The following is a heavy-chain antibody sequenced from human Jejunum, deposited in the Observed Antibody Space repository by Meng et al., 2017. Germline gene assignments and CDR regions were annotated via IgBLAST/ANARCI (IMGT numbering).Heavy chain of an antibody. Sequence: SETLSLTCSVAGGSISGYYWSWIRQPPGKGLECIGYVYYTGGTTYNPSLRSRVTISVDTSKNYFSLKLSSVTVADTAVYYCARERPAAGHFDYWGQGKLVNVAS. CDR3: ARERPAAGHFDY. CDR1: GGSISGYY. V-gene: IGHV4-59*01. CDR2: VYYTGGT. D-gene: IGHD6-13*01. J-gene: IGHJ4*02.